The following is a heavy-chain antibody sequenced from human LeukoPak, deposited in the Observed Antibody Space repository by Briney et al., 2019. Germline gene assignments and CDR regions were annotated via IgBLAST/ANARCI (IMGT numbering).Heavy chain of an antibody. J-gene: IGHJ6*03. CDR1: GFTFDDYA. Sequence: PGGSLSLSCAAAGFTFDDYAMHWVRQATGKGLEWVTLSSWDGGSTYYADSVKGRFTISRDNSKNSLYLQMNSLRAEDTALYYCAKGGYSYGLDYYYMDVWGKGTTVTVSS. D-gene: IGHD5-18*01. CDR3: AKGGYSYGLDYYYMDV. CDR2: SSWDGGST. V-gene: IGHV3-43D*03.